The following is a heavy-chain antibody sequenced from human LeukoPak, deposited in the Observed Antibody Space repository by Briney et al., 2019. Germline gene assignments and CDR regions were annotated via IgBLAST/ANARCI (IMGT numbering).Heavy chain of an antibody. CDR2: IYPGDSDT. CDR1: GYSFTSYW. CDR3: ARRGYSYGYFLDY. Sequence: GESLKISCKGSGYSFTSYWIGWVRQMPGKGLGWMGIIYPGDSDTRYSPSFQGQVTISADKSISTAYLQWSSLKASDTAMYYCARRGYSYGYFLDYWGQGTLVTVSS. J-gene: IGHJ4*02. V-gene: IGHV5-51*01. D-gene: IGHD5-18*01.